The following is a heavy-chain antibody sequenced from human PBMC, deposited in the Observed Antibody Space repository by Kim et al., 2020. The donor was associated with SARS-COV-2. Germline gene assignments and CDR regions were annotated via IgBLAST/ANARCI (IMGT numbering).Heavy chain of an antibody. D-gene: IGHD6-19*01. CDR1: GGSISSSSYY. Sequence: SETLSLTCTVSGGSISSSSYYWGWIRQPPGKGLEWIGSIYYSGSTYYNPSLKSRVTISVDTSKNQFSLKLSSVTAADTAVYYCARLGSGSPRWGQGTLVTVSS. CDR2: IYYSGST. J-gene: IGHJ4*02. CDR3: ARLGSGSPR. V-gene: IGHV4-39*01.